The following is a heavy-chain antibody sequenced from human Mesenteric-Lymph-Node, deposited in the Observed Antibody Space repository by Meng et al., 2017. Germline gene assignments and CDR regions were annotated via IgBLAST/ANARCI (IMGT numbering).Heavy chain of an antibody. CDR3: ARERYCSGGSCYYNYYYYYGMDV. CDR2: ISSSSSYI. CDR1: GFTFSNYA. Sequence: GESLKISCAASGFTFSNYAMNWVRQAPGKGLEWVSSISSSSSYIYYADSVKGRFTISRDNAKNTLYLQMNSLRAEDTAVYYCARERYCSGGSCYYNYYYYYGMDVWGQGTTVTVSS. J-gene: IGHJ6*02. D-gene: IGHD2-15*01. V-gene: IGHV3-21*01.